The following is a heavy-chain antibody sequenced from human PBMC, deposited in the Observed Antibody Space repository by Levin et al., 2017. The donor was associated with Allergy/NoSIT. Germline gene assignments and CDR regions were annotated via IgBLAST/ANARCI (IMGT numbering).Heavy chain of an antibody. CDR2: ISWNSGDI. CDR3: VKGAPISITLVADALGV. CDR1: GFTFDDYA. J-gene: IGHJ6*02. V-gene: IGHV3-9*01. Sequence: LSLTCEASGFTFDDYAMHWVRQAPGKGLEWVSGISWNSGDIGYADSVKGRFTISRDNAKNSLHLQMNSLRADDTALYYCVKGAPISITLVADALGVWGQGTTVTVSS. D-gene: IGHD2-2*01.